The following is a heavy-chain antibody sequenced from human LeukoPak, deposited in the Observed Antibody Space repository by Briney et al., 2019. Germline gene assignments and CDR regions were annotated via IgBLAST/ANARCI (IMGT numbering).Heavy chain of an antibody. CDR3: ARRPPGRGSCSLGY. CDR1: GFTFSNYA. V-gene: IGHV3-30*04. CDR2: IRYDGSNK. Sequence: GGSLRLSCTASGFTFSNYAMHWVRQAPGKGLEWVAFIRYDGSNKYYADSVKGRFTISRDNSKNTLYLQMNSLRAEDTAVYYCARRPPGRGSCSLGYWGQGTLVTVSS. J-gene: IGHJ4*02. D-gene: IGHD6-13*01.